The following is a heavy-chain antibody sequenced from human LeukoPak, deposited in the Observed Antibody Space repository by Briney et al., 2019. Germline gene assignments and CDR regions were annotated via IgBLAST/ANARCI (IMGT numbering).Heavy chain of an antibody. J-gene: IGHJ3*02. CDR1: GDSISSRSYY. CDR3: ARIDRVRVTTVGGFHYAFDI. Sequence: PSETLSLTCTVSGDSISSRSYYWGWIRQPPGKGLEWIGSINYSGSTYYNPSLKSRVTISVDTSKNQFSLKLSSVTAADTAVYYCARIDRVRVTTVGGFHYAFDIWGQGTPVTVSS. D-gene: IGHD4-23*01. CDR2: INYSGST. V-gene: IGHV4-39*07.